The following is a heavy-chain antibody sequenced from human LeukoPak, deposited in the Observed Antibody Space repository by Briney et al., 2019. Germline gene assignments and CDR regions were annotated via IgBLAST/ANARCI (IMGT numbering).Heavy chain of an antibody. CDR2: ISSRSSYI. CDR1: GFTFSPYN. CDR3: ARGGGYCGGDCYGIDY. J-gene: IGHJ4*02. D-gene: IGHD2-21*01. Sequence: GGSLRLSCAATGFTFSPYNINWVRQAPGKGLEWVSAISSRSSYIYYADSVKGRFTISRDNAKSSLYLQMNSLRAEDTAVYYCARGGGYCGGDCYGIDYWGQGTLVTVSS. V-gene: IGHV3-21*01.